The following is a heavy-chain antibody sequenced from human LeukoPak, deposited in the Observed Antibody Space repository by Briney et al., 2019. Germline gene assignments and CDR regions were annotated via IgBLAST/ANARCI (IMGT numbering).Heavy chain of an antibody. J-gene: IGHJ2*01. CDR3: AKGYIIAGRQWYLDL. D-gene: IGHD6-13*01. CDR2: IRYDGNTK. V-gene: IGHV3-30*02. Sequence: GGSLRLSCAASGFTFNSNGMHWVRQAPGKRLEWVAFIRYDGNTKYYADSVKGRFTISRDNSKNTLYLQMNSLRGDDTAVYYCAKGYIIAGRQWYLDLWGRGTLVGVSS. CDR1: GFTFNSNG.